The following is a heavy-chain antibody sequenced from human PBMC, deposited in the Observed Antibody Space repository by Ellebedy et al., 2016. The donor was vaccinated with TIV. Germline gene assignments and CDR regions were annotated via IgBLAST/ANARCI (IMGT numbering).Heavy chain of an antibody. CDR1: GGSINSYF. J-gene: IGHJ4*02. V-gene: IGHV4-59*01. D-gene: IGHD3-10*01. CDR3: ARDSNGGHP. CDR2: IHFSGST. Sequence: SETLSLTXTVSGGSINSYFWSWIRQAPGKGLEWFGYIHFSGSTKYNPSLKSRVTISLDTSKNQFSLRLSSVTAADTAVYYCARDSNGGHPWGQGTLVTVSS.